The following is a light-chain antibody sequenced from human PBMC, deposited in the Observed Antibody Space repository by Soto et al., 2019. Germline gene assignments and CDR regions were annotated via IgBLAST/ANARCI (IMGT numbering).Light chain of an antibody. Sequence: DIVMTQSPDSLSVSLGERATINCKSSQSVLYSSNNKNCLAWYQQKPGQSPKLLIYWASTRESGVPDRFSGSGSGTDFTLPISSLQAEDVAVYYCQQCYNTPSFGPGTKVDI. CDR3: QQCYNTPS. V-gene: IGKV4-1*01. CDR1: QSVLYSSNNKNC. CDR2: WAS. J-gene: IGKJ3*01.